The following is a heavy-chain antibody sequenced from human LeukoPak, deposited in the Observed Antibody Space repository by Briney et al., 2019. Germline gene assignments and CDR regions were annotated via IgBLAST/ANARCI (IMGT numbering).Heavy chain of an antibody. CDR2: MNPHSGDA. CDR3: ARISRKINSPYGSGSYYSY. V-gene: IGHV1-8*01. CDR1: GYTFTSYD. D-gene: IGHD3-10*01. Sequence: ASVKVSCKASGYTFTSYDINWVRQAAGQGLEWMGWMNPHSGDAGYAQKFQGRVTMTRDTSISTAYMELSRLRSDDTAVYYCARISRKINSPYGSGSYYSYWGRGTLVTVSS. J-gene: IGHJ4*02.